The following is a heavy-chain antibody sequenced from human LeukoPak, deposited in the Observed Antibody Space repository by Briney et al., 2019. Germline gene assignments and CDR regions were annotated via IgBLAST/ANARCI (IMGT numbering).Heavy chain of an antibody. Sequence: GGSLRLSCAASGFTFSSYAMSWVRQAPGKGLEWVANIKQDGSEKYYVDSVKGRFTISRDNAKNSLYLQMNSLRAEDTAVYYCARARYSGSYLDYWGQGTLVTVSS. D-gene: IGHD1-26*01. CDR3: ARARYSGSYLDY. CDR1: GFTFSSYA. V-gene: IGHV3-7*01. J-gene: IGHJ4*02. CDR2: IKQDGSEK.